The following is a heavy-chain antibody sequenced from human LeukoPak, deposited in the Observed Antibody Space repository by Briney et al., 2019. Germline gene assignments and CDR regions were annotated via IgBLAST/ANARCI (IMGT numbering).Heavy chain of an antibody. J-gene: IGHJ4*02. V-gene: IGHV3-9*01. CDR1: GLIFDDFA. Sequence: PGGSLRLSCAASGLIFDDFAMHWVRQPPGKGLEWVSGINWNGVRIDYADTVKGRFTISRDNAKNSLYLQMNSLRTDDTALYYCVKERWQRPRITATFDYWGQGTPVTVSS. D-gene: IGHD5-12*01. CDR3: VKERWQRPRITATFDY. CDR2: INWNGVRI.